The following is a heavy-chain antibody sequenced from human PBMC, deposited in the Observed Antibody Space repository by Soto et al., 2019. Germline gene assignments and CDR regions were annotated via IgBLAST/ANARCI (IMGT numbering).Heavy chain of an antibody. J-gene: IGHJ5*02. CDR2: IFAIDSDT. V-gene: IGHV5-51*01. D-gene: IGHD2-21*02. Sequence: GDALKICCITAGDIFTSGFICVGREMGGKCLGWMCIIFAIDSDTRYSPSFEGQVTISADSSTSTVFLQWASLKASDTAVYFCVRIDKSGHFNCFDLWGQGTLVTVSS. CDR1: GDIFTSGF. CDR3: VRIDKSGHFNCFDL.